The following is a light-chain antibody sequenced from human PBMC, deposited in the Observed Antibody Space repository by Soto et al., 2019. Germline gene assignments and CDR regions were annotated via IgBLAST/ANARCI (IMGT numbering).Light chain of an antibody. Sequence: EIVLTQSPGTLSLSPGERVTLSCRASQSISNNHLAWYQQKPGQAPRLLIHGTSNRATGIPGRFSGSGSGTDFTLTFSRLEPEDFAVYYCEYYGTSITFGGGSKVDI. J-gene: IGKJ4*01. CDR3: EYYGTSIT. CDR2: GTS. V-gene: IGKV3-20*01. CDR1: QSISNNH.